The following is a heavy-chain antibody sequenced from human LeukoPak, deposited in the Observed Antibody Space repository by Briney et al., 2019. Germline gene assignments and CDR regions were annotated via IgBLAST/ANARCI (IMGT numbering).Heavy chain of an antibody. CDR1: GFTFSSYA. Sequence: GGSLRLSCAASGFTFSSYAMSWVRQAPGKGLEWVSAISASGGSTYYADSVKGRFTISRDNSKNTLYLQMNSLRAEGTAVYYCAKVPFTMVRGIYFDYWGQGTLVTVSS. D-gene: IGHD3-10*01. CDR3: AKVPFTMVRGIYFDY. J-gene: IGHJ4*02. V-gene: IGHV3-23*01. CDR2: ISASGGST.